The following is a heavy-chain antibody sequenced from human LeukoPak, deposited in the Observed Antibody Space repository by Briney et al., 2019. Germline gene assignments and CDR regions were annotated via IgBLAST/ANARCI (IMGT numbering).Heavy chain of an antibody. CDR2: SGNRASGHTT. J-gene: IGHJ3*01. Sequence: GGSLRLSCAASGFTFGDHYIDCVRQAPGKGLEWVGRSGNRASGHTTEYAASVKGRFTISRDDSKNSLFLQMDYLKTEDTALYYCTKGYSGHSVYALDVWGQGTMVTVSS. CDR1: GFTFGDHY. D-gene: IGHD1-26*01. CDR3: TKGYSGHSVYALDV. V-gene: IGHV3-72*01.